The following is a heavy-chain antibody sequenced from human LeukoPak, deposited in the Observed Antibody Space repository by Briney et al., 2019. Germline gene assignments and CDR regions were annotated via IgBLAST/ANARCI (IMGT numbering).Heavy chain of an antibody. J-gene: IGHJ4*02. D-gene: IGHD3-10*01. Sequence: WGALRLSLSASGFTFSNYGMHRVRPAPGKGPGWVAHIWFDGTDKYYADSVKGRFSISRDNSKNPLYLQMNSLRAEDTAVYYCTKVTSGGWGQGTLVTVSS. V-gene: IGHV3-30*02. CDR2: IWFDGTDK. CDR3: TKVTSGG. CDR1: GFTFSNYG.